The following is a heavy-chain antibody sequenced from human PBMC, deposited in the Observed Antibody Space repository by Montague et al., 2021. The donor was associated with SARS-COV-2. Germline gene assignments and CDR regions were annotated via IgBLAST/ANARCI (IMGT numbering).Heavy chain of an antibody. V-gene: IGHV6-1*01. CDR2: IYFRSMWKS. J-gene: IGHJ4*02. CDR1: GDSVSGLSAT. Sequence: CAISGDSVSGLSATWDWLRSSLPPVLDRLGRIYFRSMWKSDYARSVKSRIAINPDTSKNQFSLQLSSVTPEDTALYYCVRGIEAAGSYDYWGQGTLVTGSS. D-gene: IGHD6-13*01. CDR3: VRGIEAAGSYDY.